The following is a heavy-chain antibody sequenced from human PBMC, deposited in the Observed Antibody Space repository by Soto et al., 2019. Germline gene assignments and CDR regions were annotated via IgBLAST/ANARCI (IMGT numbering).Heavy chain of an antibody. CDR2: IDPSDSYT. CDR1: GYSFTKYW. CDR3: ARSYYDSTGFAVDP. D-gene: IGHD3-22*01. J-gene: IGHJ5*02. Sequence: PGESLKISCEASGYSFTKYWISWVRQMPGKGLEWMGRIDPSDSYTNYSPSFQGHVTISADKSISTAYLQWSVLKASDTAVYYCARSYYDSTGFAVDPWGQGTLVTVSS. V-gene: IGHV5-10-1*01.